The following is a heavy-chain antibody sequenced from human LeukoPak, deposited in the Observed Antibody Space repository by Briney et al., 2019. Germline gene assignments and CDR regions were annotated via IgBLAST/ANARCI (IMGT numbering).Heavy chain of an antibody. CDR3: ARYSSGWYEDWFDP. V-gene: IGHV4-4*09. Sequence: PSETLSLTCTVSGGSISSYYWSWIRQPPGKGLEWIGYIYTSGSTNYNPSLKSRVTISVDTSKNQFSLKLSSVTAADTAVYYCARYSSGWYEDWFDPLGQGTLVTVSS. J-gene: IGHJ5*02. D-gene: IGHD6-19*01. CDR2: IYTSGST. CDR1: GGSISSYY.